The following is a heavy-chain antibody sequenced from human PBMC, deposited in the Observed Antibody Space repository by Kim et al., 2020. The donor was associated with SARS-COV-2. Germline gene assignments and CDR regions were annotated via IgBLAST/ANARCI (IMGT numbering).Heavy chain of an antibody. J-gene: IGHJ6*02. D-gene: IGHD2-2*02. CDR1: GFTFSDYY. CDR2: ISGSGTTI. V-gene: IGHV3-11*01. CDR3: ARRAAVVVPAAIWSGYYYNVDV. Sequence: GGSLRLSCAASGFTFSDYYMSWIRQAPGKGLEWVSYISGSGTTIYYADSVKGRFTISRDNAKNSLYLQMNSLRAEDTAVYYCARRAAVVVPAAIWSGYYYNVDVWGRGTTVPVSS.